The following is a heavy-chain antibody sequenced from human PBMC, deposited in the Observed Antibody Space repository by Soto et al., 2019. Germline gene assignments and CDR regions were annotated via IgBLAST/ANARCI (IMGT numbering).Heavy chain of an antibody. D-gene: IGHD3-3*01. CDR2: IWYDGSNK. CDR1: GFTFSSYG. CDR3: ARGERIFGVVSFDY. V-gene: IGHV3-33*01. J-gene: IGHJ4*02. Sequence: QVQLVESGGGVVQPGRSLRLSCAASGFTFSSYGMHWVRQAPGKGLEWVAVIWYDGSNKYYADSVKGRFTISRDNSKNTLYLQMNSLRAEDTAVYYCARGERIFGVVSFDYWGQGTLVTVSS.